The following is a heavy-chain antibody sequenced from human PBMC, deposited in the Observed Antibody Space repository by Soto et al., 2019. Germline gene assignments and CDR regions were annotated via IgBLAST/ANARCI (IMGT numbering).Heavy chain of an antibody. D-gene: IGHD3-22*01. CDR2: IYTSGNT. CDR3: ARERESSGYILAY. CDR1: GFTVSSKY. J-gene: IGHJ4*02. V-gene: IGHV3-53*01. Sequence: PGGSLRLSCAASGFTVSSKYMSLVRQAPGKGLEWVSIIYTSGNTFYADSVKGRFTISRDNSKNTLYLQMNSLRAEDTSIYYCARERESSGYILAYWGRGTLVTVSS.